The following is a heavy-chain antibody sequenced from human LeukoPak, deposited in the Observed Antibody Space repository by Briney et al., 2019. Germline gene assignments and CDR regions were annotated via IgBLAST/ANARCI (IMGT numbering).Heavy chain of an antibody. Sequence: PSETLSLTCIVSGGSVYSNNDYWGWNRQPPGKGLEWIGSIYYIGRTYYNPSLESRVTISVDTSKNQFSLKLSSVTAADTAVYYCARAGTYYYGSGSYYRWLLTYWGQGTLVTVSS. CDR1: GGSVYSNNDY. J-gene: IGHJ4*02. D-gene: IGHD3-10*01. V-gene: IGHV4-39*01. CDR2: IYYIGRT. CDR3: ARAGTYYYGSGSYYRWLLTY.